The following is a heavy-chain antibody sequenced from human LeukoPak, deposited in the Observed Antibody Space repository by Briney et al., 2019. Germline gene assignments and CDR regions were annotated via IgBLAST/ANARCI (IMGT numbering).Heavy chain of an antibody. CDR2: INPNSGGT. V-gene: IGHV1-2*02. CDR1: GYTFTAYY. Sequence: GASVKVSCKASGYTFTAYYMHWVRQAPGQGLGWMGWINPNSGGTNYAQKFQGRVTMTRNTSISTAYMELSSLRSEDTAVYYCARVPAGISDQYNWFDPWGQGTLVTVSS. D-gene: IGHD2-2*02. CDR3: ARVPAGISDQYNWFDP. J-gene: IGHJ5*02.